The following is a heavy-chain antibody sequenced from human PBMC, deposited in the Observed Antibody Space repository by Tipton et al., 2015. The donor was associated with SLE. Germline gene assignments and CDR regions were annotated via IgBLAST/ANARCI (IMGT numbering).Heavy chain of an antibody. J-gene: IGHJ5*02. CDR1: GGSFSGYY. D-gene: IGHD5-12*01. CDR2: INHSGST. V-gene: IGHV4-34*01. Sequence: LRLSCAVYGGSFSGYYWSWIRQPPGKGLEWIGEINHSGSTNYNPSLKSRVTISLDTSKNQFSLKLNSVTAADTAVYYCARGVGYEDLWGQGTLVTVSA. CDR3: ARGVGYEDL.